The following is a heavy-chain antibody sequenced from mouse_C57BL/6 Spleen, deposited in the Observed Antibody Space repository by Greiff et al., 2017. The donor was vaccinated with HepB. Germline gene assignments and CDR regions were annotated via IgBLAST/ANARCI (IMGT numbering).Heavy chain of an antibody. D-gene: IGHD2-5*01. J-gene: IGHJ1*03. V-gene: IGHV3-6*01. CDR2: ISYDGSN. CDR3: AREEAYYSKFDV. CDR1: GYSITSGYY. Sequence: DVKLQESGPGLVKPSQSLSLTCSVTGYSITSGYYWNWIRQFPGNKLEWMGYISYDGSNNYNPSLKNRISITRDTSKNQFFLKLNSVTTEDTATYYCAREEAYYSKFDVWGTGTTVTVSS.